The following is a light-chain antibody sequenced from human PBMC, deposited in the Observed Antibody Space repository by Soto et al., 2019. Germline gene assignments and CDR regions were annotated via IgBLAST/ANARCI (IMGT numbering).Light chain of an antibody. Sequence: QSALTQPASVSGSPGQSITISCTGSSSDIGDYDYVSWYQQHPGKAPKVLISEVSNRPSGVSNRFSGSKSGNTASLTISGLQAEDEADYYCNSYATGNTRVFGTGTKVTVL. J-gene: IGLJ1*01. CDR3: NSYATGNTRV. CDR2: EVS. CDR1: SSDIGDYDY. V-gene: IGLV2-14*01.